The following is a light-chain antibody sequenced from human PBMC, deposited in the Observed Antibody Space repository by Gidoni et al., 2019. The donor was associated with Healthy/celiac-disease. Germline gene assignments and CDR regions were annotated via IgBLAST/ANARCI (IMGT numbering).Light chain of an antibody. CDR1: QSVSSY. V-gene: IGKV3-11*01. J-gene: IGKJ4*01. CDR2: DAS. CDR3: QQRSNPLT. Sequence: LVFTQSPATLSLSPGERATLSCRASQSVSSYLAWYQQKPGQAPRLLIYDASNRANGIPTRLSGSGSGTDFKLTISRLEPEDFAVYYCQQRSNPLTLGGGTKVEIK.